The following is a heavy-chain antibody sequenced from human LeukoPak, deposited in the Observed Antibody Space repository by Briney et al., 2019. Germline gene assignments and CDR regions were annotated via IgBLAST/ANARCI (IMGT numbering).Heavy chain of an antibody. V-gene: IGHV1-46*01. J-gene: IGHJ4*02. Sequence: ASVEVSFKASGYTFTSYYMHWVRQAPGQGLEWMGIINPSGGSTSYAQKFQGRVTMTRDTSTSTVYMELSSLRSEDTAVYYCARDNPPGYFDYWGQGTLVTVSS. CDR1: GYTFTSYY. CDR2: INPSGGST. CDR3: ARDNPPGYFDY. D-gene: IGHD1-14*01.